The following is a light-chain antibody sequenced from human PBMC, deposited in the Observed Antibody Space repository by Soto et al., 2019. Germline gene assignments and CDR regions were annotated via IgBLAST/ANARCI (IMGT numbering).Light chain of an antibody. CDR2: EVS. Sequence: QSALTQPASVSGSPGQSITISCTGTSSDVGASNYVSWYQQHPGKAPKLMIYEVSNRPSGVSNRFSCSKSGNTASLTISVLQAEDEADYYCSSYTSSITPGYVFGTGTQLTVL. V-gene: IGLV2-14*01. CDR1: SSDVGASNY. J-gene: IGLJ1*01. CDR3: SSYTSSITPGYV.